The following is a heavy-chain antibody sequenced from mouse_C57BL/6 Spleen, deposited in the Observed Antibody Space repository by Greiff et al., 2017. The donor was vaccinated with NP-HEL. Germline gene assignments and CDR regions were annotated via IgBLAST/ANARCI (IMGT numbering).Heavy chain of an antibody. V-gene: IGHV3-6*01. CDR2: ISYDGSN. J-gene: IGHJ4*01. Sequence: VQLKESGPGLVKPSQSLSLTCSVTGYSITSGYYWNWIRQFPGNKLEWMGYISYDGSNNYNPSLKNRISITRDTSKNQFFLKLNSVTTEDTATYYCARDGTMWAMDYWGQGTSVTVSS. D-gene: IGHD1-1*02. CDR3: ARDGTMWAMDY. CDR1: GYSITSGYY.